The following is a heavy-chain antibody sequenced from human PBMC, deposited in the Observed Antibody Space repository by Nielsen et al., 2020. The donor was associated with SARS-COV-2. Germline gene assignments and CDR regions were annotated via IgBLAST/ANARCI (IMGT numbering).Heavy chain of an antibody. J-gene: IGHJ3*02. CDR3: ARDYYGDYLDGFDI. CDR2: ISYSGST. D-gene: IGHD4-17*01. CDR1: DGSISSGDYY. V-gene: IGHV4-30-4*01. Sequence: SETLSLTCTVSDGSISSGDYYWSWIRQPPGKGLEWIGYISYSGSTNYNPSLSSRVTISLDMSREQFSLNLSSVTAADTAVYFCARDYYGDYLDGFDIWGQGTMVTVSS.